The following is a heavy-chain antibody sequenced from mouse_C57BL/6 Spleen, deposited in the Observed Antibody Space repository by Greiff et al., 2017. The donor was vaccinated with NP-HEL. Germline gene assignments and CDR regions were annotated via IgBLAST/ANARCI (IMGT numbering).Heavy chain of an antibody. J-gene: IGHJ4*01. CDR1: GFNIKDDY. CDR2: IDPENGDT. Sequence: EVQRVESGAELVRPGASVKLSCTASGFNIKDDYMHWVKQRPEQGLEWIGWIDPENGDTEYASKFQGKATITADTSSNTAYLQLSSLTSEDTAVYYCTTYGSSSYYAMDYWGQGTSVTVSS. D-gene: IGHD1-1*01. V-gene: IGHV14-4*01. CDR3: TTYGSSSYYAMDY.